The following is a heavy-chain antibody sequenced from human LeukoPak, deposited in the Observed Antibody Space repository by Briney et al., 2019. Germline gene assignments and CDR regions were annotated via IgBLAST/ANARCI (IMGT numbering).Heavy chain of an antibody. J-gene: IGHJ4*02. CDR1: GYTFTSYG. CDR3: ASTYYDSSGYYYNFDY. Sequence: ASVKVSCKASGYTFTSYGISWVRQAPGQGLEWMGWISAYNGNTSYAQKLQGRVTMTTDTSTSTAYMELRSLRSDDTAVYYCASTYYDSSGYYYNFDYWGQGTLVTVSS. V-gene: IGHV1-18*01. D-gene: IGHD3-22*01. CDR2: ISAYNGNT.